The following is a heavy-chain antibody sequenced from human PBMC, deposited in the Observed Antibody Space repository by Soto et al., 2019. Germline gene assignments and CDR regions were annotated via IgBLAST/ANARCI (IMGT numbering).Heavy chain of an antibody. CDR3: AKDLYSSGWGGLDYYYGMDV. V-gene: IGHV3-23*01. CDR2: ISGSGGST. J-gene: IGHJ6*02. D-gene: IGHD6-19*01. CDR1: GFTFGGYA. Sequence: GGSLRLSCGASGFTFGGYAGSWVRQAPGKGLEWVSAISGSGGSTYYADSVKGRFTISRDNSKNTLYLQMNSLRAEDTAVYYCAKDLYSSGWGGLDYYYGMDVWGQGTTVTVSS.